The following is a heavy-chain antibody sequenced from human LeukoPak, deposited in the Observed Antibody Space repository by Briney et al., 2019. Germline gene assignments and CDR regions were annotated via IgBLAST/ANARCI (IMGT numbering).Heavy chain of an antibody. CDR1: GFMFSGYW. Sequence: GGSLRLSCEGSGFMFSGYWMHWVRQAPGKGLVWVSRIQGDERSASYRDSVRGRFTISKDNAKNILYLQMDSLRVEDTAVYYCVRGHTGTIFGVVPVNPLGYWGQGTLVTVSS. J-gene: IGHJ4*02. D-gene: IGHD3-3*01. CDR2: IQGDERSA. V-gene: IGHV3-74*01. CDR3: VRGHTGTIFGVVPVNPLGY.